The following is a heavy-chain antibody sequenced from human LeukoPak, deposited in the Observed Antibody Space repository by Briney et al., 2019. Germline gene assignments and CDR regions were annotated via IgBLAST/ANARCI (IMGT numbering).Heavy chain of an antibody. V-gene: IGHV1-69*06. CDR3: ARYTLTADSYGYFY. CDR1: GGTFSSYA. D-gene: IGHD5-18*01. CDR2: IIPIFGTA. Sequence: GASVKVSCKASGGTFSSYAISWVRQAPGQGLEWMGGIIPIFGTANYAQKFQGRVTITADKSTSTAYMELSSVRSEDTAVYYCARYTLTADSYGYFYWGQGTLVTVSS. J-gene: IGHJ4*02.